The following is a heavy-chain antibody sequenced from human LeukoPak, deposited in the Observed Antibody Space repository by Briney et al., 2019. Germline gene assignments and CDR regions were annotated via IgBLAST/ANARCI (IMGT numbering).Heavy chain of an antibody. J-gene: IGHJ4*02. D-gene: IGHD4-17*01. CDR3: ARDWYPVTTRPDGLYFDY. V-gene: IGHV4-38-2*02. CDR1: GYSISSGYY. Sequence: SETLSLTCTVSGYSISSGYYWGWIRQPPGKGLEWIGSIYHSGSTYYNPSLKSRVTISVDTSKNQFSLKLSSVTAADTAVYYCARDWYPVTTRPDGLYFDYWGQGTLVTVSP. CDR2: IYHSGST.